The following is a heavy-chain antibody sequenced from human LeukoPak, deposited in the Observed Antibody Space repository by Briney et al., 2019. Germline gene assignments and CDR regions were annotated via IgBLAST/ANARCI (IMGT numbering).Heavy chain of an antibody. CDR2: IYTSGST. V-gene: IGHV4-61*02. Sequence: SQTLSLTCTVSGGSISSGGYYWSWIRQPAGKGLEWIGRIYTSGSTHYNPSLKSRVTISVDTSKNQFSLKLSSVTAADTAVYYCARDGSYYAGNAFDFWGQGTMVTVSS. J-gene: IGHJ3*01. CDR3: ARDGSYYAGNAFDF. D-gene: IGHD1-26*01. CDR1: GGSISSGGYY.